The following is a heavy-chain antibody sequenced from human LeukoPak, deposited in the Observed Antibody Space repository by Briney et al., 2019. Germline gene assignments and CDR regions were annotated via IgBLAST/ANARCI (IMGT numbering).Heavy chain of an antibody. D-gene: IGHD4-23*01. Sequence: PSETLSLTCAVYGGSFSGYYWSWIRQPPGKGLEWIGEINHSGSTNYNPSLKSRVTISVDTSKNQFSLKLNSVTATDTAVYYCAREAIYGGKSEIDYWGQGALVTVSS. CDR3: AREAIYGGKSEIDY. CDR2: INHSGST. CDR1: GGSFSGYY. V-gene: IGHV4-34*01. J-gene: IGHJ4*02.